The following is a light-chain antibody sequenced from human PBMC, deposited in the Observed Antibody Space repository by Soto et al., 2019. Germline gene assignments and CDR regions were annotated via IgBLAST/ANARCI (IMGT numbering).Light chain of an antibody. CDR3: QQLKAYPYP. V-gene: IGKV1-9*01. CDR2: SAS. Sequence: IQLTQSPSSLSASVGDRVTITCRASQDINKFLAWFQLKPGKAPNLLIFSASTLQSAVPSRFSGGGAGTDFTLTISSLQPEDFATYYCQQLKAYPYPFGQGTKREIK. J-gene: IGKJ2*01. CDR1: QDINKF.